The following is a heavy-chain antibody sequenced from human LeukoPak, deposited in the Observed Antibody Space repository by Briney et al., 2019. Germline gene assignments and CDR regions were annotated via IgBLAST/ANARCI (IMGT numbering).Heavy chain of an antibody. J-gene: IGHJ4*02. D-gene: IGHD3-22*01. CDR2: ISWNSGSI. CDR3: VKSIYYDSSGPFDY. V-gene: IGHV3-9*03. Sequence: TGGSLRLSCAASGFTFDDYAMHWVRQAPGKGLEWVSGISWNSGSIGYADSVKGRFTISRDNAKNSLYLQMNSLRAEDMALYYCVKSIYYDSSGPFDYWGQGTLVTVSS. CDR1: GFTFDDYA.